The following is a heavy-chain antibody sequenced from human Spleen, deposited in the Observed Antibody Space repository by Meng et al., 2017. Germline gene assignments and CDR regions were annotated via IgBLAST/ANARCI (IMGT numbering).Heavy chain of an antibody. Sequence: GGSLRLCCAASGFTFSDYYMSWIRQAPGKGLEWVSYISGRGSAIYYADSVKGRFTLSRDNSKNTLYLQMNSLRAEDTAVYYCARRGYGDYYYYYGMDVWGQGTTVTVSS. V-gene: IGHV3-11*04. CDR1: GFTFSDYY. D-gene: IGHD4-17*01. J-gene: IGHJ6*02. CDR3: ARRGYGDYYYYYGMDV. CDR2: ISGRGSAI.